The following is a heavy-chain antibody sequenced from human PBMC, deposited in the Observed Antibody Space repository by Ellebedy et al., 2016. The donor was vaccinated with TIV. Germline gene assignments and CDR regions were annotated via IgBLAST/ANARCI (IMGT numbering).Heavy chain of an antibody. CDR3: ARERANSGYNWNDWYFDL. Sequence: PGGSLRLSCAASGFTFSDSDMHWVRQGAGKGLEWVSAIGAGGDTSYPDSVKGRFTISRENAKNSLYLQMNSLRAGDTAVYYCARERANSGYNWNDWYFDLWGRGTLVTVSS. V-gene: IGHV3-13*01. CDR1: GFTFSDSD. CDR2: IGAGGDT. D-gene: IGHD1-1*01. J-gene: IGHJ2*01.